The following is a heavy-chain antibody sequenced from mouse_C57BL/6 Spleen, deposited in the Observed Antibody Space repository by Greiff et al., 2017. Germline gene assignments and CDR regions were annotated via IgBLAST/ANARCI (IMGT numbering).Heavy chain of an antibody. CDR3: ARTKSQYDYDEAWFAY. CDR1: GYTFTSYG. CDR2: IYPRSGNT. Sequence: VQLQQSGAELARPGASVKLSCKASGYTFTSYGISWVKQRPGQGLEWIGEIYPRSGNTYYNEKFKGKATLTADKSSSTAYMELRSLTSEDSAVYFCARTKSQYDYDEAWFAYWGQGTLVTVSA. V-gene: IGHV1-81*01. J-gene: IGHJ3*01. D-gene: IGHD2-4*01.